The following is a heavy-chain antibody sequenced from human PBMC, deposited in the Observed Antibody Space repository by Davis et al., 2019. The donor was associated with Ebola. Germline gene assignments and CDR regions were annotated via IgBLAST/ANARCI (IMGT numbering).Heavy chain of an antibody. CDR1: GFTFSTYA. D-gene: IGHD4-17*01. V-gene: IGHV3-9*01. CDR3: AKAPTVTTWGNYYGMDV. J-gene: IGHJ6*04. Sequence: GGSLRLSCAASGFTFSTYAMGWVRQAPGKGLEWVSGISWNSGSIGYADSVKGRFTISRDNAKNSLYLQMNSLRAEDTALYYCAKAPTVTTWGNYYGMDVWGKGTTVTVSS. CDR2: ISWNSGSI.